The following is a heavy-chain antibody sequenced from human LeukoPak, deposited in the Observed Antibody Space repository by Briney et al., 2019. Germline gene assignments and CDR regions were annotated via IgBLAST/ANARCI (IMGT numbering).Heavy chain of an antibody. CDR3: VRAPPNWGFNF. CDR1: GYTFTSYD. Sequence: ASVKVSCKASGYTFTSYDINWVRQATEQGLERMGWMSPNSGNTGYAQKFQGRVTMTRDTSVTTAYMELSNLRSEDTAVYYCVRAPPNWGFNFWGQGTLVTVSS. J-gene: IGHJ5*01. V-gene: IGHV1-8*01. CDR2: MSPNSGNT. D-gene: IGHD1-1*01.